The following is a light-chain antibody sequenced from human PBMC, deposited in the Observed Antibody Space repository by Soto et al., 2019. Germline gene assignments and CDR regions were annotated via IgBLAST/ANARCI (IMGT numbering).Light chain of an antibody. CDR3: QQYGSSPPIT. Sequence: VLTQSPGTLSLSPGERATLSCRASQSVSSSYLAWYQQKPGQAPRLLIYGASSRATGIPDRFSGSGSGTDFTLTISRLEPEDFAVYYCQQYGSSPPITFGQGARLEIK. CDR2: GAS. V-gene: IGKV3-20*01. CDR1: QSVSSSY. J-gene: IGKJ5*01.